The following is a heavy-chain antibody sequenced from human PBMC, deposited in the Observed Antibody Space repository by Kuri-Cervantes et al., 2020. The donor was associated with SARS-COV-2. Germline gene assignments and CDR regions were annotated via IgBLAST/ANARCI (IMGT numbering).Heavy chain of an antibody. J-gene: IGHJ4*02. CDR2: ISSSSSYI. D-gene: IGHD4-17*01. CDR1: GFTFSSYS. V-gene: IGHV3-21*01. Sequence: GESLKISCAASGFTFSSYSMNWDRQAPGKGLEWVSSISSSSSYIYYADSVKGRFTISRDNAKNSLYLQMNSLRAEDTAVYYCARENYGDYLAYWGQGTLVTVSS. CDR3: ARENYGDYLAY.